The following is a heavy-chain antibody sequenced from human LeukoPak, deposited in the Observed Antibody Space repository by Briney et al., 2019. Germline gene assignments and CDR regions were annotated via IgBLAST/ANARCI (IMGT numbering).Heavy chain of an antibody. Sequence: GGSLRLSCAASGFTFSSYGMHRVRQAPGKGLEWVAVISYDGSNKYYADSVKGRFTISRDNSKNTLYLQMNSLRAEDTAVYYCAKDGGQWGQGTLVTVSS. CDR2: ISYDGSNK. V-gene: IGHV3-30*18. CDR3: AKDGGQ. J-gene: IGHJ4*02. D-gene: IGHD2-15*01. CDR1: GFTFSSYG.